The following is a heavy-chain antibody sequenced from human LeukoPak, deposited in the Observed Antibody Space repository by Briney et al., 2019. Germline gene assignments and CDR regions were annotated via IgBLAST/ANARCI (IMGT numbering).Heavy chain of an antibody. Sequence: GASVKVSCKASGYAFTGYYIHWVRQAPGQGLEWLGRINPNSGGTNYVEKFQGRVTMTRDTSISTAYMELSRLRSDDTAVYYCARVDGGWSYSSSVDYWGQGTLVTVSS. CDR2: INPNSGGT. D-gene: IGHD6-6*01. J-gene: IGHJ4*02. CDR3: ARVDGGWSYSSSVDY. V-gene: IGHV1-2*06. CDR1: GYAFTGYY.